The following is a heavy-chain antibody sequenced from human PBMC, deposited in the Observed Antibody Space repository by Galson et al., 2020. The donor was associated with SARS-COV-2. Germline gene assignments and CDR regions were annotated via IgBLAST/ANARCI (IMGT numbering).Heavy chain of an antibody. D-gene: IGHD3-10*01. CDR3: ARTWITRTTIRTVVY. CDR2: IDWDGDK. Sequence: SGPTLVKPTQTLTLTCTFSGFSLSTSGMCVSWIRQPPGKALEWLARIDWDGDKHYNTSLKTRFTISKDTSKNQVVLIMTNMDPVDTATYYCARTWITRTTIRTVVYWGQGTLVTVSS. J-gene: IGHJ4*02. V-gene: IGHV2-70*11. CDR1: GFSLSTSGMC.